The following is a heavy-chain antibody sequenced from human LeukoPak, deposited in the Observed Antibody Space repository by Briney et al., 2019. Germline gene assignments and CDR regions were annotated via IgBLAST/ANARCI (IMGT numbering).Heavy chain of an antibody. CDR1: GFTFSRYG. J-gene: IGHJ3*02. Sequence: PGGSLRLSCAASGFTFSRYGMSWVRQAPGKGLEWVSAISGSGGSTYYADSVKGRFTISRDNSRNTLYLQMNSLRAEDTAVYYCARRLRWGDAFDIWGQGTMVTVSS. CDR3: ARRLRWGDAFDI. CDR2: ISGSGGST. V-gene: IGHV3-23*01. D-gene: IGHD4-23*01.